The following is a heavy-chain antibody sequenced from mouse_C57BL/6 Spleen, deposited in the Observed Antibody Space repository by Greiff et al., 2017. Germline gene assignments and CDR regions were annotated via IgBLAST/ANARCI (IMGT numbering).Heavy chain of an antibody. CDR2: IDPSDSYT. CDR3: ARKEDTTGCAY. J-gene: IGHJ3*01. CDR1: GYTFTSYW. Sequence: VQLQQPGAELVKPGASVKLSCKASGYTFTSYWMQWVKQRPGQGLEWIGEIDPSDSYTNYNQKFKGKATLTVDTSSSTAYMQLCSLTSEDSAVYYCARKEDTTGCAYWGQGTMLTVSA. V-gene: IGHV1-50*01. D-gene: IGHD2-12*01.